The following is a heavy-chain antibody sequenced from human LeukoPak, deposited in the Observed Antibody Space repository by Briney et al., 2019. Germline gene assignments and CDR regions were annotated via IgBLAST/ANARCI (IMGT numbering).Heavy chain of an antibody. D-gene: IGHD3-10*01. J-gene: IGHJ5*02. Sequence: GESLKISCKGSGYSFTSYWIGWVRQMPGKGLEWMGIIYPGDSDTRYSPSFQGQVTVSADKSISTAYLQWSSLKASDTAMYYCARRSVVRGVITDNWFDPWGQGTLVTVSS. CDR1: GYSFTSYW. CDR3: ARRSVVRGVITDNWFDP. CDR2: IYPGDSDT. V-gene: IGHV5-51*01.